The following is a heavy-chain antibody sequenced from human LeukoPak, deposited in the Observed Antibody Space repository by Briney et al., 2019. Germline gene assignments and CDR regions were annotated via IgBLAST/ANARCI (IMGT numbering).Heavy chain of an antibody. V-gene: IGHV4-61*02. J-gene: IGHJ4*02. CDR1: GGSISSGSYY. D-gene: IGHD3-10*01. Sequence: SETLSLTCTVSGGSISSGSYYWSWIRQPAGKGLEWIGRIYTSGSTNYNPSLKSRVTISVDTSKNQFSLKLSSVTAADTAVYYCAREGRRYGSGVFDYWGQGTLVTVSS. CDR3: AREGRRYGSGVFDY. CDR2: IYTSGST.